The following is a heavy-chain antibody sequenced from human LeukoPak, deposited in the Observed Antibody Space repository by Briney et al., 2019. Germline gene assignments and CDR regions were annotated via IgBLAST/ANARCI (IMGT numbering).Heavy chain of an antibody. Sequence: SGGPLRLSCAASGFTFSTYWMSWLRQAPGKGREWVANIKRDACEKFQVDSVKGRLTISRDNAKNSLYLEMNSLRAEDTAVYYCARGGWDFDWLKGAFDIWGQGTMVTVSS. J-gene: IGHJ3*02. CDR2: IKRDACEK. D-gene: IGHD3-9*01. V-gene: IGHV3-7*04. CDR3: ARGGWDFDWLKGAFDI. CDR1: GFTFSTYW.